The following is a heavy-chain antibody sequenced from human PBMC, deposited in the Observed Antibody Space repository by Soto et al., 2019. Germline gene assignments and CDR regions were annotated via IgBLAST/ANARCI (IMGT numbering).Heavy chain of an antibody. V-gene: IGHV4-34*01. J-gene: IGHJ4*02. CDR1: GGSFSDYY. CDR2: ISHSGST. CDR3: AKTSAAGRDFDY. Sequence: QVQLQQWGAGLLKPSETLSLTCAVYGGSFSDYYWSWIRQPPGKGLEWIGEISHSGSTNYNPSLKSRVTISVDTSKSHFSLRLNSVTAAATAVYYCAKTSAAGRDFDYWGQGTLVTVSS. D-gene: IGHD6-13*01.